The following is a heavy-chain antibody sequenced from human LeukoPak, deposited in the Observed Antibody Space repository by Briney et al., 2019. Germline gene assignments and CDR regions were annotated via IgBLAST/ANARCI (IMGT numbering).Heavy chain of an antibody. Sequence: GGSLRLSCAASGFTFSNAWMSWVRQAPGKGLEWVGRIKSKTEGGTTDYAAPVKGRFTISRNDSKNTLYLQMNSLKTADTAVYYCTTGQGTHDAFDIWGQGTMVTVSS. D-gene: IGHD1-1*01. J-gene: IGHJ3*02. CDR3: TTGQGTHDAFDI. V-gene: IGHV3-15*01. CDR2: IKSKTEGGTT. CDR1: GFTFSNAW.